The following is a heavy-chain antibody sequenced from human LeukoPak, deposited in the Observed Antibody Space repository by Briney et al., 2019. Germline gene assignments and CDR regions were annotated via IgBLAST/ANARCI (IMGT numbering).Heavy chain of an antibody. Sequence: GGSLRLSCAASGFTFSAYFMHWVRQAPGKGLEWVADIASDGTHTLYAESVKGRFTISRDNSKNTLYLQMNSLRAEDTAVYFCARERQDTVLHSGAFDIWGQGAMVTVSS. V-gene: IGHV3-30-3*01. D-gene: IGHD2-21*01. CDR2: IASDGTHT. J-gene: IGHJ3*02. CDR1: GFTFSAYF. CDR3: ARERQDTVLHSGAFDI.